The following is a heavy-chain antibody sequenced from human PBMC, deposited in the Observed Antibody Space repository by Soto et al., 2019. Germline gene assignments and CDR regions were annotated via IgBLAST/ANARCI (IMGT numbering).Heavy chain of an antibody. Sequence: EVQLVESGGGLVQPGGSLRLSCAASGFTFSSYSMNWVRQAPGKGLEWVSYVSSSSSTIYYADSVKCRFTISRDHAKNSLYLQMNSLRDEDTAVYYCARDERRDSSGYLYYFGYWGQGTLVTVSS. CDR3: ARDERRDSSGYLYYFGY. J-gene: IGHJ4*02. D-gene: IGHD3-22*01. CDR2: VSSSSSTI. CDR1: GFTFSSYS. V-gene: IGHV3-48*02.